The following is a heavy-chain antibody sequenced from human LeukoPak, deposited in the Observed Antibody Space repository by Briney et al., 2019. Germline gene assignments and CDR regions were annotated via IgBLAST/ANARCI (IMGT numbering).Heavy chain of an antibody. V-gene: IGHV4-61*02. CDR2: IYTSGST. Sequence: SQTLSLTCTVSGGSISSGSYYWSWIRQPPGKGLEWIGRIYTSGSTNYNPSLKSRVTISVDTSKNQFSLKLSSVTAADTAVYYCAGMDNNYYYYGMDVWGQGTTVTVSS. D-gene: IGHD1-1*01. CDR3: AGMDNNYYYYGMDV. CDR1: GGSISSGSYY. J-gene: IGHJ6*02.